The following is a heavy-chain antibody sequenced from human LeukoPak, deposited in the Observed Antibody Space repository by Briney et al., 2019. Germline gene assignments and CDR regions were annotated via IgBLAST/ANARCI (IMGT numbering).Heavy chain of an antibody. Sequence: SETLSLTGTVSGGSLSSYYWSWIRQPPGKGLEWIGYIYYSGSAKYNPSLKSRVTISVDTSKNQFSLKLSSVTAGDTAVYYCARAPGIAAAGTHFDFWGQGTLVTVSS. D-gene: IGHD6-13*01. CDR2: IYYSGSA. CDR1: GGSLSSYY. CDR3: ARAPGIAAAGTHFDF. J-gene: IGHJ4*02. V-gene: IGHV4-59*01.